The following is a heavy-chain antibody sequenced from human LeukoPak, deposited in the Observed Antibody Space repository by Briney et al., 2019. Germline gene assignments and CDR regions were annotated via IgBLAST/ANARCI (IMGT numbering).Heavy chain of an antibody. CDR3: AREDSSGWSRTFDY. J-gene: IGHJ4*02. Sequence: GGSLRLSCAASGFTFSSYSMNWVRQAPGKGLEWFSSISSSSSYIYYADSVKGRFTISRDNAKNSLYLQMNSLRAEDTAVYYCAREDSSGWSRTFDYWGQGTLVTVSS. CDR1: GFTFSSYS. D-gene: IGHD6-19*01. V-gene: IGHV3-21*01. CDR2: ISSSSSYI.